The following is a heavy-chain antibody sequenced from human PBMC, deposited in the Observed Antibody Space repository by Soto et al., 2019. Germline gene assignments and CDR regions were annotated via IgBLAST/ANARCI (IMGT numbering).Heavy chain of an antibody. Sequence: QVQLVQSGAEVKKPGSSVKVSCKASGGTFSSYTISWVRQAPGQGLEWMGRIIPILGIANYAQKFQGRVTSTAEXXTXTXXMELSSLRSEDTAVYYCARGGYGSGSYYNYYGMDVWGQGTTVTVSS. D-gene: IGHD3-10*01. V-gene: IGHV1-69*02. CDR2: IIPILGIA. CDR1: GGTFSSYT. J-gene: IGHJ6*02. CDR3: ARGGYGSGSYYNYYGMDV.